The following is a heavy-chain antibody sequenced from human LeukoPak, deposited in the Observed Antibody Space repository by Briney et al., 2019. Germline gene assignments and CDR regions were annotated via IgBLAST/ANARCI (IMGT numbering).Heavy chain of an antibody. CDR3: ARASAAGIMLDS. CDR2: ISWNSGSI. CDR1: GFTFDDYA. J-gene: IGHJ4*02. D-gene: IGHD6-13*01. V-gene: IGHV3-9*01. Sequence: PGRSLRLSCAASGFTFDDYAMHWVRQAPGKGLEWVSGISWNSGSIGYADSVKGRFTISRDNAKNTLYLQMNSLRAEDTAVYYCARASAAGIMLDSWGQGTLVTVSS.